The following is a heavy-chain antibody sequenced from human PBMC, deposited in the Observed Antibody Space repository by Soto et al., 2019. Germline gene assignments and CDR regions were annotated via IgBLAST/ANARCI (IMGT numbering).Heavy chain of an antibody. CDR3: ARGVAVAGIGVDWFDP. CDR2: IYHSGST. J-gene: IGHJ5*02. CDR1: GGSISSSNW. Sequence: NPSETLSLTCAVSGGSISSSNWWSWVRQPPGKGLEWIGEIYHSGSTNYNPSLKSRVTISVDKSKNQFSLKLSSVTAADTAVYYCARGVAVAGIGVDWFDPWGQGTLVPVSS. V-gene: IGHV4-4*02. D-gene: IGHD6-19*01.